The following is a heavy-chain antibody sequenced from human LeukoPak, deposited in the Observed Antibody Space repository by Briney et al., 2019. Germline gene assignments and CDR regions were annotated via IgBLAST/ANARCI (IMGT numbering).Heavy chain of an antibody. CDR1: GGSISSSSYY. CDR2: IYYSGST. V-gene: IGHV4-39*07. D-gene: IGHD1-26*01. Sequence: KPSETLSLTCTVSGGSISSSSYYWGWIRQPPGKGLEWIGSIYYSGSTYYNPSLKSRVTISVDTSKNQFSLKLSSVTAADTAVYYCARGSGSYPEFDYWGQGTLVTVSS. CDR3: ARGSGSYPEFDY. J-gene: IGHJ4*02.